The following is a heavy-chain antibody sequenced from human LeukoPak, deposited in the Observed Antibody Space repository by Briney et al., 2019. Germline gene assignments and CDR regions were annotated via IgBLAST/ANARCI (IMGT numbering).Heavy chain of an antibody. J-gene: IGHJ3*02. CDR1: GGSMNSYY. Sequence: SETLSLTCTVSGGSMNSYYWTWIRQPPGKGLEWIGEINHSGSTNYNPSLKSRVTISVDTSKNQFSLKLSSVTAADTAVYYCARGRYYDYVWGTAASDAFDIWGQGTMVTVSS. CDR3: ARGRYYDYVWGTAASDAFDI. V-gene: IGHV4-34*01. D-gene: IGHD3-16*01. CDR2: INHSGST.